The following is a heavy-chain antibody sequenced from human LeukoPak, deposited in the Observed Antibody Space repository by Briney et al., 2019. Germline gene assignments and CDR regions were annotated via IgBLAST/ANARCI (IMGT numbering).Heavy chain of an antibody. J-gene: IGHJ3*02. D-gene: IGHD2-2*01. Sequence: ASVKVSCKASGYTFTGYYMHWVRQAPGQGLEWMGWINPNSGGTNYAQKFQGRVTMTRDTSISTAYMELSRLRSDDTAVYYCVREVVPAAMRRSDAFDIWGQGTMVTVSS. CDR3: VREVVPAAMRRSDAFDI. V-gene: IGHV1-2*02. CDR1: GYTFTGYY. CDR2: INPNSGGT.